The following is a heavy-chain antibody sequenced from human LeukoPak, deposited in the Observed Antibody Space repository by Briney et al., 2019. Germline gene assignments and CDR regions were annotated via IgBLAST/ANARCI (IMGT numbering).Heavy chain of an antibody. J-gene: IGHJ4*02. CDR2: ISSSSSYI. D-gene: IGHD3-22*01. CDR3: ARGKSTYYYDSSGLHAGF. V-gene: IGHV3-21*01. Sequence: PGGSLRLSCAASGFMFSTYGMHWVRQAPGKGLEWVSSISSSSSYIYYADSVKGRFTISRDNAKNSLYLQMNSLRAEDTAVYYCARGKSTYYYDSSGLHAGFWGQGTLVTVSS. CDR1: GFMFSTYG.